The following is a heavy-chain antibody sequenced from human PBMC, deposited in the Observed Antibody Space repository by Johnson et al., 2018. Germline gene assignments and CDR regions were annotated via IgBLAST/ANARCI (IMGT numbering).Heavy chain of an antibody. CDR3: ARLWAYCGGDCLDAFDI. CDR2: IKQDGVEK. J-gene: IGHJ3*02. V-gene: IGHV3-7*01. CDR1: GFSFSILR. D-gene: IGHD2-21*02. Sequence: VQLVQSGGGLVQPGGSLRLSCAASGFSFSILRMSWVRQAPGKGLEWVADIKQDGVEKYYVDSIKGRFTISRDNAKNSLYLQMNSLRAEETAVYYCARLWAYCGGDCLDAFDIWGQGTMVTVSS.